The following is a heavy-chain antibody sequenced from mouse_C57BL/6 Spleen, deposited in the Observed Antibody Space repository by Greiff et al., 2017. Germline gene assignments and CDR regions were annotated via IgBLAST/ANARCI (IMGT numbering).Heavy chain of an antibody. D-gene: IGHD4-1*01. J-gene: IGHJ2*01. V-gene: IGHV1-64*01. CDR3: ARGKLGPGNYFDD. Sequence: QVQLQQPGAELVKPGASVKLSCKASGYTFTSYWMHWVKQRPGQGLEWIGMIHPNSGSTNYNEKFKSKATLTVDKSSSTAYMQLSSLTSEDSAVYYCARGKLGPGNYFDDWGQGTTLTVSS. CDR1: GYTFTSYW. CDR2: IHPNSGST.